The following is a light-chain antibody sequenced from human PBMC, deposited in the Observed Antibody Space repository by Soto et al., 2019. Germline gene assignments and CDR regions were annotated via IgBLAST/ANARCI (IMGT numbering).Light chain of an antibody. CDR2: KAS. CDR1: QTISSW. CDR3: QHYNSYSEA. Sequence: DIQMTQSPSTLSGSVGDRVAITCRASQTISSWLAWCQQKPGKAPKLLIYKASTLKSGVPSRISGSGSGTEFTLTISSLQPDDFATYYCQHYNSYSEAFGQGTKVDTK. J-gene: IGKJ1*01. V-gene: IGKV1-5*03.